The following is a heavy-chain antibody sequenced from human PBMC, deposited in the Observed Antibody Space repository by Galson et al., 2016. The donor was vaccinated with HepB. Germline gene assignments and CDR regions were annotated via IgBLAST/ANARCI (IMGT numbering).Heavy chain of an antibody. CDR3: ARPKDYLGSSFDC. D-gene: IGHD6-6*01. Sequence: ETLSLTCSVSGGSISSYHWSWIRQSPGKGLEWMGYIQYSGSIKYQPSLKSRLTISADPSKSQLSLKLTSVTAADTAVYYCARPKDYLGSSFDCWGQGILVTVSS. CDR1: GGSISSYH. V-gene: IGHV4-59*08. J-gene: IGHJ4*02. CDR2: IQYSGSI.